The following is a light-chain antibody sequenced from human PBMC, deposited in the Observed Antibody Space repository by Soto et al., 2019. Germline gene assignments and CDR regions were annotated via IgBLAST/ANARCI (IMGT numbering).Light chain of an antibody. V-gene: IGLV2-23*02. J-gene: IGLJ1*01. CDR3: CSYAGSSTFG. CDR2: EVS. Sequence: QSVLAQPASVSGSPGQSIIISCTGTSSDVGSYNLVSWYQQHPGKAPKLMIYEVSKRPSGVSNRFSGSKSGNTASLTISGLQAEDEADYYCCSYAGSSTFGFGTGTKVTVL. CDR1: SSDVGSYNL.